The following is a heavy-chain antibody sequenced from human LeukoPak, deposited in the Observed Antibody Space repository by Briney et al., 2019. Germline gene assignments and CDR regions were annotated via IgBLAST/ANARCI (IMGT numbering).Heavy chain of an antibody. J-gene: IGHJ5*02. Sequence: ASVKVSCKASGYTFTGYYMHWVRQMPGKGLEWMGIIYPGDSDTRYSPSFQGQVTISADKSISTAYLQWSSLKASDTAMYYCARQAYHGSGSYVSSWGQGTLVTVSS. CDR1: GYTFTGYY. V-gene: IGHV5-51*01. CDR2: IYPGDSDT. D-gene: IGHD3-10*01. CDR3: ARQAYHGSGSYVSS.